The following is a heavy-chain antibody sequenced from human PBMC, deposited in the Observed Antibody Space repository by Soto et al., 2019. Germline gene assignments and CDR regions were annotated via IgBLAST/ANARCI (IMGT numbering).Heavy chain of an antibody. CDR1: GFTFSSYS. CDR2: ISSSSSTI. CDR3: ASPTYYDILTGYYSGVGY. Sequence: ESGGGLVQPGGSLRLSCAASGFTFSSYSMNWVRQAPGKGLEWVSYISSSSSTIYYADSVKGRFTISRDNAKNSLYLQRNSLRAEDTAVYYCASPTYYDILTGYYSGVGYWGQGTLVTVSS. D-gene: IGHD3-9*01. J-gene: IGHJ4*02. V-gene: IGHV3-48*01.